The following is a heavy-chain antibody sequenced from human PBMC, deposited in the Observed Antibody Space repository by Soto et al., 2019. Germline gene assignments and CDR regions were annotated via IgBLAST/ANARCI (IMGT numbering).Heavy chain of an antibody. D-gene: IGHD2-2*01. CDR3: ARGFCNGTNCYANWFDP. J-gene: IGHJ5*02. CDR1: GFTVTTNY. CDR2: IYIAGGT. Sequence: GRSLRLSCAASGFTVTTNYMTWVRQSPGKGLEWVSLIYIAGGTKYADSVNGRFTISRDNSKNTLYLQMNSLRVEDTAVYYCARGFCNGTNCYANWFDPWGQGTLVTVSS. V-gene: IGHV3-66*01.